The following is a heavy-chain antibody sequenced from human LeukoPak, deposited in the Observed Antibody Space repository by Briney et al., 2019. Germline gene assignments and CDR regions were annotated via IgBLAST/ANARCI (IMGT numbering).Heavy chain of an antibody. CDR2: ISGNSGRI. D-gene: IGHD6-19*01. CDR1: GFTFDDYA. V-gene: IGHV3-9*01. J-gene: IGHJ3*02. Sequence: PGGSLRLSCAPSGFTFDDYAMHWVRQAPGEGLEWGSGISGNSGRIGYADSVKGRFTISRDNAKNSLYLQMNSMRAEDTALSYCAKAIGALAPYSSEGYGFDIWGQGTMVTVSS. CDR3: AKAIGALAPYSSEGYGFDI.